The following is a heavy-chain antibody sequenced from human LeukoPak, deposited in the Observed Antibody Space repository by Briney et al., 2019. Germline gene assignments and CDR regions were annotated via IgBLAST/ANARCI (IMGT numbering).Heavy chain of an antibody. CDR2: IYHNGDT. Sequence: PSETLSLTCIVSGGSIISGDYYWSWIRQPPGKGLEWIGYIYHNGDTYYNPSLKSQVSISEDTSKNQFSLKLGSVTAADTAVYYCARAGVVPAAINRAFDIWGQGSVVTVSS. CDR1: GGSIISGDYY. CDR3: ARAGVVPAAINRAFDI. V-gene: IGHV4-30-4*08. D-gene: IGHD2-2*02. J-gene: IGHJ3*02.